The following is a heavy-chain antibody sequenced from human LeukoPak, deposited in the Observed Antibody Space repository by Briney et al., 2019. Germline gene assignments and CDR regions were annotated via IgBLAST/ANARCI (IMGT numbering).Heavy chain of an antibody. CDR2: IRHDGSNK. CDR3: AKDFRWSFDY. Sequence: GGSLRLSCAAPGFTFSSFGKHWVRQAPGKGLGWVAYIRHDGSNKYYADSVKGRFTISRDKSKNTLYLQMNSLRVEDTAVYYCAKDFRWSFDYWGQGTLIAVSS. V-gene: IGHV3-30*02. J-gene: IGHJ4*02. CDR1: GFTFSSFG. D-gene: IGHD2-15*01.